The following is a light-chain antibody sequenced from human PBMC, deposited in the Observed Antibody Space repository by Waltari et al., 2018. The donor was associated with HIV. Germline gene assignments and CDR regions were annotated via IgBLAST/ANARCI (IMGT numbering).Light chain of an antibody. CDR3: YSYAGSNNWV. Sequence: QSALTQPPSASGSPGQSVTISCTGTSSDIGGYNYVSWYQQHPDKAPKLMIYEVSKRPAGVTDRFSGSKSGNTASLTGSGLQAGDEANYYCYSYAGSNNWVFGGGTKLTVL. V-gene: IGLV2-8*01. J-gene: IGLJ3*02. CDR2: EVS. CDR1: SSDIGGYNY.